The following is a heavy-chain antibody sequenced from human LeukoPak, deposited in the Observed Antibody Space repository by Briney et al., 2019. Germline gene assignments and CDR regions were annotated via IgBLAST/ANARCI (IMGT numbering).Heavy chain of an antibody. Sequence: PSETLSLTCTVSGGSISSSSYYWGWIRQPPGNGLEWIGSIYYSGSTYYNPSLKSRVTIPVDTSKNQFSLKLSPVTAADTAVYYCASAKASFDYWGQGTLVTVSS. CDR3: ASAKASFDY. CDR1: GGSISSSSYY. CDR2: IYYSGST. V-gene: IGHV4-39*01. J-gene: IGHJ4*02.